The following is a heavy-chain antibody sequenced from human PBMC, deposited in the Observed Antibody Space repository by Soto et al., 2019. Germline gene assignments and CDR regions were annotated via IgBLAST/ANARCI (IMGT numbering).Heavy chain of an antibody. CDR2: MSHSGGT. CDR1: GGFVTSGSYY. D-gene: IGHD1-1*01. V-gene: IGHV4-34*01. Sequence: PSETLSLTCAVYGGFVTSGSYYWSWIRQPPGKGLEWIGEMSHSGGTHFNPSLKSRVTISVDTSKNQFTLKMSSVTAADTALYYCARVERVTVTTVVDAFDIWGPGTMVT. CDR3: ARVERVTVTTVVDAFDI. J-gene: IGHJ3*02.